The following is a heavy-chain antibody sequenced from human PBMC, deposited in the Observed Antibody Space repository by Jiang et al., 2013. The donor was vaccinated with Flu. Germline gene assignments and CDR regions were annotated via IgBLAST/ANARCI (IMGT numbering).Heavy chain of an antibody. D-gene: IGHD6-19*01. J-gene: IGHJ4*02. CDR1: GGSISSGGYY. Sequence: PLTCTVSGGSISSGGYYWTWIRQHPGKGLEWIGYIYYSGSTYYNPSLKSRVTISVDTSKNQFSLKLSSVTAADTAVYYCARDQGPNRSGWYFDYWGQGTLVTVSS. V-gene: IGHV4-31*03. CDR3: ARDQGPNRSGWYFDY. CDR2: IYYSGST.